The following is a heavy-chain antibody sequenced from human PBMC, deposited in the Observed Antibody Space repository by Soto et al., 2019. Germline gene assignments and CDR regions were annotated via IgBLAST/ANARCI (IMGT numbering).Heavy chain of an antibody. J-gene: IGHJ4*02. V-gene: IGHV3-30*18. CDR1: GFTFSSYG. Sequence: GSLILSCASSGFTFSSYGMHWVRQAPGKGLEWVAVISYDGSNKYYADSVKGRFTISRDNSKNTLYLQMNSLRAEDTAVYYCAKGSGYSYGFFDYWGQGTLVTVSS. CDR2: ISYDGSNK. CDR3: AKGSGYSYGFFDY. D-gene: IGHD5-18*01.